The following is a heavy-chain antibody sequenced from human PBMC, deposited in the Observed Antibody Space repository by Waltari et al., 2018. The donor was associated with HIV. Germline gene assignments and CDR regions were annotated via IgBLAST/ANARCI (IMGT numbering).Heavy chain of an antibody. CDR2: ISAYNGNT. D-gene: IGHD6-19*01. CDR3: ARVDSSGWSKYFQH. V-gene: IGHV1-18*04. CDR1: GYTFTCYG. J-gene: IGHJ1*01. Sequence: QAQLVQSGAEVKKPGASVKVSCKASGYTFTCYGISRVRPAPGQGLEWMGWISAYNGNTNYAQKLQGRVTMTTDTSTSTAYMELRSLRSDDTAVYYCARVDSSGWSKYFQHWGQGTLVTVSS.